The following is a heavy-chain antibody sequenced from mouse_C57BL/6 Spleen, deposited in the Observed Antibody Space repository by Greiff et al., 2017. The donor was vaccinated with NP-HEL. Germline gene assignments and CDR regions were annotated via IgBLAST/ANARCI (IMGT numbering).Heavy chain of an antibody. CDR1: GYSITSDY. J-gene: IGHJ1*03. Sequence: VQLKESGPGLAKPSQTLSLTCSVTGYSITSDYWNWIRKFPGNKLEYMGYISYSGSTYYNPSLKSRISITRDTSKNQYYLQLNSVTTEDTATYYCARYGSYYGSSWRYVDVWGTGTTVTVSS. D-gene: IGHD1-1*01. CDR3: ARYGSYYGSSWRYVDV. V-gene: IGHV3-8*01. CDR2: ISYSGST.